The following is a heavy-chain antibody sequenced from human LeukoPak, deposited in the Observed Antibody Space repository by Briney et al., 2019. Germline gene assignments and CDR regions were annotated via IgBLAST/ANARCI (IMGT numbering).Heavy chain of an antibody. CDR1: GFTFDDYA. V-gene: IGHV3-9*01. CDR3: ARVSGYDWEYGMDV. D-gene: IGHD5-12*01. CDR2: ISWNSGSI. J-gene: IGHJ6*02. Sequence: GGSLRLSCAASGFTFDDYAMHWVRQAPGKGLEWVSGISWNSGSIGYADSVKGRFTISRDNAKNSLHLQMNSLRAEDTALYYCARVSGYDWEYGMDVWGQGTTVTVSS.